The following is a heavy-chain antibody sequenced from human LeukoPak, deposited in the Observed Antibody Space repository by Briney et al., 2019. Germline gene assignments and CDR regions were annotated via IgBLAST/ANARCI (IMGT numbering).Heavy chain of an antibody. CDR1: GGSISTYY. Sequence: SETLSLTCTVSGGSISTYYWSWIRQPPGKGLEWIGYIYYSGSTNYNPSLKSRVTISVDTSKNQFSLKLSSVTAADTAVYYCARSPSSSISYYRFDYWGQGTLVTVSS. CDR3: ARSPSSSISYYRFDY. J-gene: IGHJ4*02. D-gene: IGHD2-2*02. CDR2: IYYSGST. V-gene: IGHV4-59*01.